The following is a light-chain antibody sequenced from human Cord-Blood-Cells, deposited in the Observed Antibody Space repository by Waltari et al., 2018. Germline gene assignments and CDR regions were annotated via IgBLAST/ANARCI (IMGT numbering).Light chain of an antibody. CDR1: SLRSYY. J-gene: IGLJ3*02. V-gene: IGLV3-19*01. CDR3: NSRDSSGNHWV. CDR2: GKN. Sequence: SSELTQDPAVSVALGQTVRITCQGDSLRSYYARWYQQKPGQAPLIVIYGKNNRPSGIPDRFSGSSSGNTASLTITGAQAEDEADYYCNSRDSSGNHWVFGGGTKLTVL.